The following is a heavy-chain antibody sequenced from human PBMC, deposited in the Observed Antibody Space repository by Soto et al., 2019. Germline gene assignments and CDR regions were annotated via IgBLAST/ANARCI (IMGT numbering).Heavy chain of an antibody. J-gene: IGHJ4*01. D-gene: IGHD1-7*01. CDR2: IYWDDRT. V-gene: IGHV2-5*02. CDR3: AHVVYNWNYRAPFYFDY. CDR1: VFSLTTGGVG. Sequence: SGPTLVNPTQTLTLTCSFSVFSLTTGGVGVGWIRQPPRKALEWLALIYWDDRTHYSPSLKSRLTITKDTSRNQVVLTLTNMGPVDTATYSCAHVVYNWNYRAPFYFDYWGHGTLVTVSS.